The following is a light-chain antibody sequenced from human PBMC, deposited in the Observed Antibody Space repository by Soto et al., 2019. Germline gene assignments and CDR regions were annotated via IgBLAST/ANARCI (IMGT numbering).Light chain of an antibody. V-gene: IGKV1-5*01. J-gene: IGKJ1*01. CDR3: QQYNSYSPT. Sequence: GDRGTITCRASQSISSWLAWYQQKPGKAPKLLIYDASSLESGVPSRFSGSGSGTEFTLTISSLKHDDFATYDCQQYNSYSPTFGQGTKVDIK. CDR1: QSISSW. CDR2: DAS.